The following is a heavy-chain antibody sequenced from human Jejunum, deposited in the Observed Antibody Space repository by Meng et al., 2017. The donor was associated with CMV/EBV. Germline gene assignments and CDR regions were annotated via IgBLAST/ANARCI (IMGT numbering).Heavy chain of an antibody. Sequence: GGSISDSDYYWGWVRQPPGKGLEWIASIYYSGSTYYNASLKSRVTISVDGSQNRFSLKVSSVTAADTAVYYCASHDDYWSGYLKYWGQGTLVTVSS. J-gene: IGHJ4*02. CDR1: GGSISDSDYY. V-gene: IGHV4-39*07. D-gene: IGHD3-3*01. CDR2: IYYSGST. CDR3: ASHDDYWSGYLKY.